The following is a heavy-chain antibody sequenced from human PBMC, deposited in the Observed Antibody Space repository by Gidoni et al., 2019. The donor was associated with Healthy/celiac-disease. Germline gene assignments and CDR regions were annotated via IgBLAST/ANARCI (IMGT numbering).Heavy chain of an antibody. CDR3: ARIGNYYYYGMDV. CDR2: IDWDDDK. CDR1: GFSLSTSGMC. Sequence: QVTLRESGPALVKPTQTLTLTCTFSGFSLSTSGMCVSWIRQPPGTALEWLARIDWDDDKYYSTSLKTRLTIPKDTSKNQLVLTMTNMDPVDTATYYCARIGNYYYYGMDVWGQGTTVTVSS. J-gene: IGHJ6*02. V-gene: IGHV2-70*15.